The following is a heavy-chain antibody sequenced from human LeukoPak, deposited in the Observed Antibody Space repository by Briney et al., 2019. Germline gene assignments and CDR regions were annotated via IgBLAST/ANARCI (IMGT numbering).Heavy chain of an antibody. CDR1: GYTFTGYY. CDR2: INPNSGGT. V-gene: IGHV1-2*02. J-gene: IGHJ4*02. CDR3: ASTELWFGELPFDY. Sequence: ASVKVSCKASGYTFTGYYMHWVRQAPGQGLEWMGWINPNSGGTNYAQKFQGRVTMTRDTSISTAYMELSRLRSDDTAVYYCASTELWFGELPFDYWGQGTLVTVSS. D-gene: IGHD3-10*01.